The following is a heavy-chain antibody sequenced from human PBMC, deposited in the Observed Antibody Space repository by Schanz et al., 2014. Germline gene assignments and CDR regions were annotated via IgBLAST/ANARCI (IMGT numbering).Heavy chain of an antibody. CDR2: LWHDGSKK. CDR1: GFTFSSYD. D-gene: IGHD5-12*01. V-gene: IGHV3-33*01. CDR3: ARDFHGYGPRLDS. J-gene: IGHJ5*01. Sequence: QVQLVESGGGVVQPGRSLRLSCVASGFTFSSYDVFWVRQAPGKGLEWVAILWHDGSKKYYADSVKGRFTVSRDNSKNTLYLQLNSLRAEDTAVYYGARDFHGYGPRLDSWGQGSLVTVSS.